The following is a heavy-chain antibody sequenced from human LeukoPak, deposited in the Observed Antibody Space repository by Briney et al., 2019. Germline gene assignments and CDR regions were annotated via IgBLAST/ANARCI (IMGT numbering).Heavy chain of an antibody. Sequence: ASVKVSCKASGYTFTSYGISWVRQAPGQGLEWMGWISAYNGNTNYAQKLQGRVTMTTDTSTSTAYMELSSLRSEDTAVYYCATDSRNYYDSSGYPDAFDIWGQGTMVTVSS. D-gene: IGHD3-22*01. CDR2: ISAYNGNT. V-gene: IGHV1-18*01. J-gene: IGHJ3*02. CDR3: ATDSRNYYDSSGYPDAFDI. CDR1: GYTFTSYG.